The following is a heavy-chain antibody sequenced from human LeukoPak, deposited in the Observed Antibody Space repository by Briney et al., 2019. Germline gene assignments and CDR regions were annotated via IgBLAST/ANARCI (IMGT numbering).Heavy chain of an antibody. V-gene: IGHV3-30-3*01. Sequence: GGSLRLSCAASGFTFSSYAMHWVRQAPGKGLEWVAVISYDGSNKYYADSVKGRFTISRDNSKITLYLQMNSLRAEDTAVYYCTTDSQEGWLQLGYFDYWGQGTLVTVSS. CDR2: ISYDGSNK. J-gene: IGHJ4*02. D-gene: IGHD5-24*01. CDR3: TTDSQEGWLQLGYFDY. CDR1: GFTFSSYA.